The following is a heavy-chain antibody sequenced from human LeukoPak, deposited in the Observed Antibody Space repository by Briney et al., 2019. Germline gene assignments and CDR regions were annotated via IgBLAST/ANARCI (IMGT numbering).Heavy chain of an antibody. D-gene: IGHD3-10*01. Sequence: SETLSLTCTVSGGSISSYYWSWIRQPPGKGLEWIGYIYDSGSTNYNPSLKSRVTISVDTSKNQFSLKLSSVTAADTAVYYCAREDMVRGVVFDYWGQGTLVTVSS. J-gene: IGHJ4*02. CDR1: GGSISSYY. CDR3: AREDMVRGVVFDY. CDR2: IYDSGST. V-gene: IGHV4-59*01.